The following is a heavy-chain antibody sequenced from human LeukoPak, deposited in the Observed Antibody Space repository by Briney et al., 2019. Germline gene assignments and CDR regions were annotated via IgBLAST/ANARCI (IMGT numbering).Heavy chain of an antibody. J-gene: IGHJ4*02. CDR1: GFSFDGYT. Sequence: GGSLRLSCAASGFSFDGYTMHWVRQIPGKGLEWVSLIGWDGGSTYHADSVKGRFTMSRDNSKNSLYLQMNSLTTEDTALYYCAKDSGYYYDNSGYSLDYWGQGTLVTVSS. CDR2: IGWDGGST. V-gene: IGHV3-43*01. D-gene: IGHD3-22*01. CDR3: AKDSGYYYDNSGYSLDY.